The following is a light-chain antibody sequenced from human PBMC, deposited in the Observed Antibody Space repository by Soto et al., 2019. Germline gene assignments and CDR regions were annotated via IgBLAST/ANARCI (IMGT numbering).Light chain of an antibody. Sequence: EIVMTQSPATLSVSPGERATLSCRASQSVSSNLAWYQQKPGQAPRLLTYGASTRATGIPARFSGSGSGTEFTLTISSLQSEDFVVYYCQQYNNWLRTFGQGTKVEIK. CDR2: GAS. J-gene: IGKJ1*01. CDR3: QQYNNWLRT. CDR1: QSVSSN. V-gene: IGKV3-15*01.